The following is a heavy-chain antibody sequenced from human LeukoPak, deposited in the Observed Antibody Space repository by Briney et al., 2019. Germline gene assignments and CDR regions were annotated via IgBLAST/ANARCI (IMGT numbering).Heavy chain of an antibody. D-gene: IGHD2-15*01. J-gene: IGHJ4*02. Sequence: SETLSLTCAVSGGSISSGGYSWSWIRQPPGKGLEWIGYIYHSGSTYYNPSLKSRVTISVDTSKNQFSLKLSSVTAADTAVYYCALEKVGYCSGGSCYPEGYFDYWGQGTLVTVSS. CDR1: GGSISSGGYS. CDR2: IYHSGST. V-gene: IGHV4-30-2*02. CDR3: ALEKVGYCSGGSCYPEGYFDY.